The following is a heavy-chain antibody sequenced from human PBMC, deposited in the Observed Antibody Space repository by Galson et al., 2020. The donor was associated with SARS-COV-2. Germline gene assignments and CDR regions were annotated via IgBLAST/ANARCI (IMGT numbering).Heavy chain of an antibody. CDR1: GFTFSSYA. J-gene: IGHJ6*02. CDR3: ARDTMVRGGHYYYYYGMDV. D-gene: IGHD3-10*01. CDR2: ISYDGSNK. V-gene: IGHV3-30-3*01. Sequence: GGSLRLSCAASGFTFSSYAMHWVRQAPGKGLEWVAVISYDGSNKYYADSVKGRFTISRDNSKNTLYLQMNSLRAEDTAVYYCARDTMVRGGHYYYYYGMDVWGQGTTVTVSS.